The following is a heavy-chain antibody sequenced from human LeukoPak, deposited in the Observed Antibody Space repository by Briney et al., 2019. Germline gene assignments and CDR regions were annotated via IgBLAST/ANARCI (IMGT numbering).Heavy chain of an antibody. Sequence: SETLSLTCTVSGGSISSYYWSWIRQPPGKGLEWIGSIYYSGSTYYNPSLKSRVTISVDTSKNQFSLKLSSVTAADTAVYYCARDRITMIVVVTSTWGVFDYWGQGTLVTVSS. CDR2: IYYSGST. V-gene: IGHV4-59*12. CDR1: GGSISSYY. J-gene: IGHJ4*02. CDR3: ARDRITMIVVVTSTWGVFDY. D-gene: IGHD3-22*01.